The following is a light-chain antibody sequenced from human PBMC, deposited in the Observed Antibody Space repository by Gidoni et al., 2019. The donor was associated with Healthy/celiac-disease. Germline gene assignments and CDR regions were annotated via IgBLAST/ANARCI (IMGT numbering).Light chain of an antibody. J-gene: IGKJ1*01. CDR2: RAS. CDR1: QSVSSN. V-gene: IGKV3-15*01. CDR3: QQYTNWPRT. Sequence: EIVMTQSPATLSVAPGERAPLSCRASQSVSSNLAWYQQKPGQAPRLLIYRASTRATGIPARFSGSGSGTEFTLTISSLQSEDFAVYYCQQYTNWPRTFGQGTKVEIK.